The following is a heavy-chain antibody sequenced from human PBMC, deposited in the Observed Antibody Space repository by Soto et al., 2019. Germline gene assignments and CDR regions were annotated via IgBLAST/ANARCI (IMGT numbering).Heavy chain of an antibody. J-gene: IGHJ4*02. D-gene: IGHD6-13*01. Sequence: GASVKVSCKASGYTFTSYYMNWVRQAPGQGLEWLGIINPSGGYTTYAQRFLGRVTMTSDTSITTAYMELSSLRSEDTAVYYCGRLVGNSWIDYWGQGTLVTVSS. CDR3: GRLVGNSWIDY. CDR2: INPSGGYT. CDR1: GYTFTSYY. V-gene: IGHV1-46*01.